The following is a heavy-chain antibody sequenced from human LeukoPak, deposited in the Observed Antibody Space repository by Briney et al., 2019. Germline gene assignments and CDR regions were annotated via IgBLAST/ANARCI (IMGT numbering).Heavy chain of an antibody. Sequence: GGSLRLSCAASGFTFSSYWMHWVRQAPGKGLVWVSRINSDGSITTYADFAKGRFTIPRDNAKNTLLLQMNSLRAEDTAVYYCARAFYDSSGDAFDIWGQGTMVTVSS. J-gene: IGHJ3*02. V-gene: IGHV3-74*01. CDR2: INSDGSIT. CDR1: GFTFSSYW. D-gene: IGHD3-22*01. CDR3: ARAFYDSSGDAFDI.